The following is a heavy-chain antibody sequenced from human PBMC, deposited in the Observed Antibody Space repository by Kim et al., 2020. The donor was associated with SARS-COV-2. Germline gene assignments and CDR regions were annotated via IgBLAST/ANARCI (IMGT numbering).Heavy chain of an antibody. J-gene: IGHJ3*02. Sequence: TPPPTSRVTISVDTTKTQFSLKLSSVTAADTAVYYCAGHGGEVVPDAFDIWGQGTMVTVSS. D-gene: IGHD3-16*01. CDR3: AGHGGEVVPDAFDI. V-gene: IGHV4-59*08.